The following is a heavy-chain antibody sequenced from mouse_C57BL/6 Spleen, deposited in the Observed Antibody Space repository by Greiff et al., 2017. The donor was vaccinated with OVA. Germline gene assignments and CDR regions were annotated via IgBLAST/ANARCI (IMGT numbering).Heavy chain of an antibody. CDR1: GFTIKNTY. J-gene: IGHJ4*01. CDR3: ARGGYYSNSYAMDY. V-gene: IGHV14-3*01. CDR2: IDPANGNT. D-gene: IGHD2-5*01. Sequence: EVHVKQSVAELVRPGASVKLSCTASGFTIKNTYMHWVKQRPEQGLEWIGRIDPANGNTKYAPKFQGKATITADTSSNNVYLQLSSLTSEDTAIYYCARGGYYSNSYAMDYWGQGTSVTVSS.